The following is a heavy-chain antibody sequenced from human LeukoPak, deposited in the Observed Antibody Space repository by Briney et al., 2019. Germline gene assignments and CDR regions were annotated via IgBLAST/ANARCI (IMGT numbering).Heavy chain of an antibody. J-gene: IGHJ4*02. CDR1: GASITNEDFF. CDR3: ARGGWYSNY. D-gene: IGHD6-19*01. V-gene: IGHV4-61*08. CDR2: IYYSGST. Sequence: SETLSLTCAVTGASITNEDFFWGWIRQPPGKGLEWIGYIYYSGSTNYNPSLKSRVTISVDTSKNQFSLKLSSVTAADTAVYYCARGGWYSNYWGQGTLVTVSS.